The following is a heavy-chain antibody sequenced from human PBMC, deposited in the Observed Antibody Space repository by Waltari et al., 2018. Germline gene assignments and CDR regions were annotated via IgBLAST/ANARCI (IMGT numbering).Heavy chain of an antibody. CDR1: GFPFSSYC. Sequence: QVQLVESGGGVVQPGRSLRLSCAASGFPFSSYCMHWVRQAPGKGLEWVAVISYDGSNKYYADSVKGRFTISRDNSKNTLYLQMNSLRAEDTAVYYCAKGARYYGDYGNFDYWGQGTLVTVSS. CDR3: AKGARYYGDYGNFDY. V-gene: IGHV3-30*18. D-gene: IGHD4-17*01. CDR2: ISYDGSNK. J-gene: IGHJ4*02.